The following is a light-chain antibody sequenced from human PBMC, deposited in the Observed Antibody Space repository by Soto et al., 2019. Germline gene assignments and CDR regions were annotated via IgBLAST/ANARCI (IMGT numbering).Light chain of an antibody. Sequence: QSVLTQPASVSGSPGQSITISCTGTSSDVGGYNYVSWYQQHPGKAPKLMIYDVSNRPSGVSNRFSGSKSGNMASLTISGLQAEDEADYYCSSYTSSILFGGGTKLTVL. CDR1: SSDVGGYNY. V-gene: IGLV2-14*01. J-gene: IGLJ2*01. CDR3: SSYTSSIL. CDR2: DVS.